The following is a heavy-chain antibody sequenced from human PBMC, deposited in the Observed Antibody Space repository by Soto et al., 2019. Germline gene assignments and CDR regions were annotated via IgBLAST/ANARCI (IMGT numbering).Heavy chain of an antibody. Sequence: PGGSLRLSCAASGFTFSNAWMNWVRQAPGKGLEWVGRIKSKTDGGTTDYAAPAKGRFTISRDDSKNTLYLQMNSLKTEDTAVYYCTTDLEKLWLLRLGYYVMDVWGQGTTVTV. V-gene: IGHV3-15*07. D-gene: IGHD5-18*01. CDR1: GFTFSNAW. J-gene: IGHJ6*02. CDR2: IKSKTDGGTT. CDR3: TTDLEKLWLLRLGYYVMDV.